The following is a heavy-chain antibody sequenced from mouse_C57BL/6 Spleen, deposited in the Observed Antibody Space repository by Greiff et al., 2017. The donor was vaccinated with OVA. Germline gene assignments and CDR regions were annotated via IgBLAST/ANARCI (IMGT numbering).Heavy chain of an antibody. Sequence: VHVKQSGTVLARPGASVKMSCKTSGYTFTSYWMHWVKQRPGQGLEWIGAIYPGNSDTSYNQKFKGKAKLTAVTSASTAYMELSSLTNEDSAVYYCTRFDYDAGRFDYWGQGTTLTVSS. D-gene: IGHD2-4*01. CDR3: TRFDYDAGRFDY. CDR1: GYTFTSYW. J-gene: IGHJ2*01. CDR2: IYPGNSDT. V-gene: IGHV1-5*01.